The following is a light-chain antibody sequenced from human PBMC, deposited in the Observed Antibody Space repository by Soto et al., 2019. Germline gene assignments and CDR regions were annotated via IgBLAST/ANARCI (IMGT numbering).Light chain of an antibody. CDR1: QTITNY. J-gene: IGKJ1*01. V-gene: IGKV1-39*01. Sequence: DIQMTQSPSSLSASVGDRVTITCRASQTITNYLNWYQQKPGKAPKLLIYAASTLLSGVPSRFTGGGSGTEFTLTIDSLQPEDFATYFCQQSYSSPWMFGQGTQVEI. CDR3: QQSYSSPWM. CDR2: AAS.